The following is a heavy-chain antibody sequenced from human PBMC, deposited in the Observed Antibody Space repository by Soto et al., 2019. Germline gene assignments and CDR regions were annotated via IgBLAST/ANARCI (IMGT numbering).Heavy chain of an antibody. D-gene: IGHD3-22*01. J-gene: IGHJ5*02. CDR3: ARDGYYYDSSGYYPAPGWFDP. V-gene: IGHV4-59*01. CDR1: GGSISSYY. CDR2: IYYSGST. Sequence: PSETLSLTCTVSGGSISSYYWSWIRQPPGKGLEWIGYIYYSGSTNYNPSLKSRVTISVDTSKNQFSLKLGSVTAADTAVYYCARDGYYYDSSGYYPAPGWFDPWGQGTLVTVSS.